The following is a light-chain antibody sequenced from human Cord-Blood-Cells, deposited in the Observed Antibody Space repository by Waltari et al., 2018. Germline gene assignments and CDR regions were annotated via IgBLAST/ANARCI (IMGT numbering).Light chain of an antibody. CDR2: GAS. CDR3: QHDYNF. CDR1: QSVSSSY. Sequence: EIVMTQSPATLSLSPGARATLSCRASQSVSSSYLSWYQQKPGLAPRLLIYGASTRATGIPPRFSGSVSGTDFTLTISSLQPEDFAVYSCQHDYNFFGGGTKVEIK. V-gene: IGKV3D-7*01. J-gene: IGKJ4*01.